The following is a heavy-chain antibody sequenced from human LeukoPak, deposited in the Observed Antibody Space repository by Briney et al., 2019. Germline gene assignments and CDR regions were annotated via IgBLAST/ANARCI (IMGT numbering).Heavy chain of an antibody. J-gene: IGHJ4*02. CDR3: ARLGSSGWGHFDY. Sequence: SETLSLTCTVSGGSISSSSYYWGWIRQPPGKVLEWIGSIYYSGGTYYNPSLKSRVTISVDTSKNQFSLKLISVTAADTAVYYCARLGSSGWGHFDYWRQGTLVTVSS. CDR2: IYYSGGT. CDR1: GGSISSSSYY. D-gene: IGHD6-19*01. V-gene: IGHV4-39*01.